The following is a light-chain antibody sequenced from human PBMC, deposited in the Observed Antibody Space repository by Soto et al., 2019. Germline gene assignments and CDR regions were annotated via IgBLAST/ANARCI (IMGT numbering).Light chain of an antibody. Sequence: DIQMTQSPSSLSASVGDRITITCRPSQSIASFLNWYQQKPGKAPRLLIYSATNLYSGVPSRSSGSDAVTDFTLTISSLQPEDFATYFCQQSYSIPHTFGQGTKVEIK. V-gene: IGKV1-39*01. J-gene: IGKJ2*01. CDR2: SAT. CDR1: QSIASF. CDR3: QQSYSIPHT.